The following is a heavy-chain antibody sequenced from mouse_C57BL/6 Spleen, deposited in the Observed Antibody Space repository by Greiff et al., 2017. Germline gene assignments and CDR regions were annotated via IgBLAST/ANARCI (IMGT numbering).Heavy chain of an antibody. CDR3: ATTVVAYYFDY. CDR2: IYPGDGDT. CDR1: GYAFSSSW. D-gene: IGHD1-1*01. V-gene: IGHV1-82*01. Sequence: QVQLQPSGPELVKPGASVKISCKASGYAFSSSWMNWVKQRPGKGLEWIGRIYPGDGDTNYNGKFKGKATLTADQSSSTAYMQLSSLTSEDSAVYFCATTVVAYYFDYWGQGTTLTVAS. J-gene: IGHJ2*01.